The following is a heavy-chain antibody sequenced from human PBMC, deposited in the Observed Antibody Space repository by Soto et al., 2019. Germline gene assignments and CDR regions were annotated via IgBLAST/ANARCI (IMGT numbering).Heavy chain of an antibody. D-gene: IGHD1-7*01. CDR1: GGSIRSGNCY. Sequence: SETLSLTCTVSGGSIRSGNCYWSWIRQPPGKGLEWIGFISYSGSTYYNASLKSRVTISVDTSKNQFSLNLSFVTAADTAVYYCATMGTPATGLYYFDYWGQGTLVTVSS. V-gene: IGHV4-30-4*01. CDR3: ATMGTPATGLYYFDY. CDR2: ISYSGST. J-gene: IGHJ4*02.